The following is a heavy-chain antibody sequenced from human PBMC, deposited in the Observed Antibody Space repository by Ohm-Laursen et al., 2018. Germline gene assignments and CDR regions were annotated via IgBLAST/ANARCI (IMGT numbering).Heavy chain of an antibody. CDR3: AVGGTSHNH. V-gene: IGHV3-11*01. CDR1: GFTFGDYY. CDR2: ISSGGSTI. Sequence: SLRLSCTASGFTFGDYYMSWIRQAPGKGLEWVSYISSGGSTIYYADSVKGRFTLSRDNAKNSLHLQMNSLRVEDTAVYYCAVGGTSHNHWGQGTLVTVSS. J-gene: IGHJ5*02. D-gene: IGHD3-16*01.